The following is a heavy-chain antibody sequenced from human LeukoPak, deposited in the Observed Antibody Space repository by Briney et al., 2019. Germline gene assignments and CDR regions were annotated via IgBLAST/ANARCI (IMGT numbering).Heavy chain of an antibody. CDR3: ARANEQFSLSNWFDP. CDR2: IIPIFGTA. J-gene: IGHJ5*02. V-gene: IGHV1-69*13. D-gene: IGHD1-1*01. CDR1: GGTFNSYA. Sequence: SVKVSCKASGGTFNSYAISWVRQAPGQGLEWMGGIIPIFGTANYAQKFQGRVTITADESTSTAYMELSSLRSKDTAVYYCARANEQFSLSNWFDPWGQGTLVTVSS.